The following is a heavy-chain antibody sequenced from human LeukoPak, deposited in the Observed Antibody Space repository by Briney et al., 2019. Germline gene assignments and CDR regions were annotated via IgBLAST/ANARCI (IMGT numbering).Heavy chain of an antibody. D-gene: IGHD6-19*01. CDR1: GGSISSSSYY. J-gene: IGHJ4*02. Sequence: PSETLSLTCTVSGGSISSSSYYWGWIRQPPGKGLEWIGSIYYSGSTYYNPSLKSRVTISVDTSKNQFSLKLSSVAAADTAVYYCARPKYSSGWSPFDYWGQGTLVTVSS. CDR2: IYYSGST. CDR3: ARPKYSSGWSPFDY. V-gene: IGHV4-39*01.